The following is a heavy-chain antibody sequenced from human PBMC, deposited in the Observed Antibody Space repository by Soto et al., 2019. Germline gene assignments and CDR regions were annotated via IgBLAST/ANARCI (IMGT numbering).Heavy chain of an antibody. CDR1: GGSLSSSSTYY. CDR3: AISHRPDTEAYY. D-gene: IGHD3-10*01. CDR2: FFIGGNT. V-gene: IGHV4-39*01. J-gene: IGHJ4*02. Sequence: SETLSLTCTVSGGSLSSSSTYYCGWMRQPPGKGLGWIVSFFIGGNTYYNPSVKSRVTISVDTSKNQFSVKLSSVTAADTAVYCCAISHRPDTEAYYWGQGILFTVSS.